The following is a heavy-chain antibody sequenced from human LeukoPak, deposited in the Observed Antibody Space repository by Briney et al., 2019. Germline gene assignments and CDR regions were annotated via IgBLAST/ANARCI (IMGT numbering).Heavy chain of an antibody. J-gene: IGHJ5*02. CDR2: INHSGST. Sequence: SETLSLTCAVYGGSFSGYYRSWIRQPPGKGLEWIGEINHSGSTNYNPSLKSRATISVDTSKNQFSLKLSSVTAADTAVYYCARGLTRDPGGSWGQGTLVTVSS. D-gene: IGHD2-15*01. V-gene: IGHV4-34*01. CDR3: ARGLTRDPGGS. CDR1: GGSFSGYY.